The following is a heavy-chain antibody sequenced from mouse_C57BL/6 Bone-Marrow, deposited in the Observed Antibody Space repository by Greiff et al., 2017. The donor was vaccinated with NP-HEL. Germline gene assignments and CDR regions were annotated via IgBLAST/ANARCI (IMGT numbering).Heavy chain of an antibody. D-gene: IGHD2-2*01. CDR2: LWWDDDK. Sequence: QVTLKESGPGILQPSQTLSLTCSFSGFSLSTFGMGVGWIRQPSGMGLEWLAHLWWDDDKYYNPALKSRLTISKDTSKNQLFLKIANVDTADTAKYYCARMPAIYYGSYYAMDYWGQGTSVTVSS. V-gene: IGHV8-8*01. CDR1: GFSLSTFGMG. J-gene: IGHJ4*01. CDR3: ARMPAIYYGSYYAMDY.